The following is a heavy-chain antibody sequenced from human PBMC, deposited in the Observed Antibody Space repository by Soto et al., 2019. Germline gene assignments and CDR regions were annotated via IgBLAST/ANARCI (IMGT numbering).Heavy chain of an antibody. D-gene: IGHD3-22*01. CDR1: GGSISSGGYY. J-gene: IGHJ6*02. Sequence: SETLSLTCTVSGGSISSGGYYWSWIRQHPGKGLEWIGYIYYSGSTYYNPSLKSRVTISVDTSKNQFSLKLSSVTAADTAVYYCARDSPIQYYYDSSGYPGGMDVWGQGTTVTVSS. CDR2: IYYSGST. V-gene: IGHV4-31*03. CDR3: ARDSPIQYYYDSSGYPGGMDV.